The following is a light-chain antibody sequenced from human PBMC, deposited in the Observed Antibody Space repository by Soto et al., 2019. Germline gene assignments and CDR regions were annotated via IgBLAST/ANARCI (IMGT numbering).Light chain of an antibody. V-gene: IGKV3-20*01. CDR3: QYSGGSIT. Sequence: EIVWTQSPGTLSLSPGETATLSCRASQSISSTYLAWYQQKPGKAPRLLIYEASRRATGIPDRFSGSGSGTDFTLTISSLDPEDFAVYYCQYSGGSITVGLGTRLEI. CDR2: EAS. CDR1: QSISSTY. J-gene: IGKJ5*01.